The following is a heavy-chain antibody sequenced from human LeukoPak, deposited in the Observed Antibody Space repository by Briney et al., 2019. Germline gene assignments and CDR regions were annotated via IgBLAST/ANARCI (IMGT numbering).Heavy chain of an antibody. CDR2: IYHSGST. Sequence: PLETLSLTCTVSGYSISSGHYWGWIRQPPGKGLEWIGSIYHSGSTYYNPSLKSRVTISVDTSKNQFSLKLSSVTTADTAVYYCACRPMVRGVPPYYFDYWGQGTLVTVSS. V-gene: IGHV4-38-2*02. CDR3: ACRPMVRGVPPYYFDY. D-gene: IGHD3-10*01. J-gene: IGHJ4*02. CDR1: GYSISSGHY.